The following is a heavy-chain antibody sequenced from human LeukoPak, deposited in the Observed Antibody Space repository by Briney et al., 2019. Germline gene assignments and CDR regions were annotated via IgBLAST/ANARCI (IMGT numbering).Heavy chain of an antibody. Sequence: PVKVSCKASGGTFSTYTITWVRQAPGQGLEWMGRIIPILGIANYAQKFQGRVTITADKSTGTAYMQLSSVRSEDTAIYDCARESDSSGQFDYWGQGTLVTVSS. CDR2: IIPILGIA. J-gene: IGHJ4*02. CDR1: GGTFSTYT. CDR3: ARESDSSGQFDY. V-gene: IGHV1-69*04. D-gene: IGHD3-22*01.